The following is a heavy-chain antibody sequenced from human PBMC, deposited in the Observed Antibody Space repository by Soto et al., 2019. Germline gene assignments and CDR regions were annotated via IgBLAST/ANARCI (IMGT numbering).Heavy chain of an antibody. D-gene: IGHD1-26*01. CDR1: GFTFSYYG. CDR2: IWYDESNK. V-gene: IGHV3-33*08. J-gene: IGHJ6*02. CDR3: AKGGSNAAMDV. Sequence: LRLSCAASGFTFSYYGMHWVRQAPGRGLEWVAIIWYDESNKYYADSVTGRFTISRDNSNNMVYLQMNSLRAEDTAVYYCAKGGSNAAMDVWGQGTTVTVSS.